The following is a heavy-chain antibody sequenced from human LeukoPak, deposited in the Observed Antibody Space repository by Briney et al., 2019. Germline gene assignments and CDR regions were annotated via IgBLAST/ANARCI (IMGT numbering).Heavy chain of an antibody. D-gene: IGHD6-6*01. J-gene: IGHJ5*02. V-gene: IGHV3-7*01. CDR1: GLTFTSYW. CDR2: INYDASKK. Sequence: GGSLRLSCTASGLTFTSYWMIWVRQAPGKGLEWVANINYDASKKYYVGSVEGRSTISRDNTKNSLFLQMNSLRAEDTGVYYCATSSYSSSSSWGQGTLVTVSS. CDR3: ATSSYSSSSS.